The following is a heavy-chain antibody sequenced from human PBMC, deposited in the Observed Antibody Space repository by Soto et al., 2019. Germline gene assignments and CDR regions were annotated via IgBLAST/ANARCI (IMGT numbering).Heavy chain of an antibody. CDR2: ISTYNGNT. CDR1: GYTFTSYG. V-gene: IGHV1-18*01. CDR3: ARGITMVRGVQYYYYGMDV. J-gene: IGHJ6*02. Sequence: QVQLVQSGAEVKKPGASVKVSCKASGYTFTSYGINWVRQAPGQGLEWMGWISTYNGNTNFAQNLPCRVSLTTDTSPSTAYMALRSLRFDDTAIYYCARGITMVRGVQYYYYGMDVWGQGTTVTVSS. D-gene: IGHD3-10*01.